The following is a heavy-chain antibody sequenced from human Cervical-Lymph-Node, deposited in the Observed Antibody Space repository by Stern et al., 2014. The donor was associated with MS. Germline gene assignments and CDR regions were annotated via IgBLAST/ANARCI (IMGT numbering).Heavy chain of an antibody. J-gene: IGHJ6*02. CDR3: ARPGDDTAKYGLDV. D-gene: IGHD5-18*01. Sequence: VQLVESGAEVKKPGESLKISCKGSGYSFTSYWIGWVRQMPGKGLEWMGIIYPGDSDTSYSPAFQGQVTIPADKSNRHAHLHRSSLKASDTAMYYCARPGDDTAKYGLDVWGQGTTVTVSS. V-gene: IGHV5-51*03. CDR2: IYPGDSDT. CDR1: GYSFTSYW.